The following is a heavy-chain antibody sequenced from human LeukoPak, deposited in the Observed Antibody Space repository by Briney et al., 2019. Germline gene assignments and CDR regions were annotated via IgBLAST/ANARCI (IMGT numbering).Heavy chain of an antibody. V-gene: IGHV1-2*02. CDR2: INPNSGGT. Sequence: ASVKVSCKAAVSLFTGYYMHWVRQAPGQGLEWMGWINPNSGGTNYAQKFQGRVTMTRDTSISTAYMELSRLRSDDTAVYYCARETDVWGSYRFDYWGQGTLVTVS. CDR1: VSLFTGYY. CDR3: ARETDVWGSYRFDY. J-gene: IGHJ4*02. D-gene: IGHD3-16*02.